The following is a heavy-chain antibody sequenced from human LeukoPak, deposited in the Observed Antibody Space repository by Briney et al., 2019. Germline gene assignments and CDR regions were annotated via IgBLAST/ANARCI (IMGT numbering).Heavy chain of an antibody. CDR3: AKVRYGGWYYFDY. CDR2: ISGSGGST. Sequence: PGGSLRLSCAASGFTFSSYAMSWVRQAPGKGLEWVSGISGSGGSTCYADSVKGRFTISRDNSKNTLYVQMNSLRAEDTAVYYCAKVRYGGWYYFDYWGQGTLVTVSS. V-gene: IGHV3-23*01. D-gene: IGHD4-23*01. CDR1: GFTFSSYA. J-gene: IGHJ4*02.